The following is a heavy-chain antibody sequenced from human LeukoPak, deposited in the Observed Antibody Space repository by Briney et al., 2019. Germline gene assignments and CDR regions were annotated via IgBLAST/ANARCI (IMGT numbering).Heavy chain of an antibody. V-gene: IGHV1-24*01. CDR3: AIDKETQLALDY. J-gene: IGHJ4*02. D-gene: IGHD2-15*01. CDR1: GYTFTGYY. CDR2: FDPEDDET. Sequence: ASVKVSCKASGYTFTGYYMHWVRQAPGKGLEWMGSFDPEDDETTYAQKFQGRVTMTEDTSTDIAYMELSSLRSEDTAVYYCAIDKETQLALDYWGQGTLVTVSS.